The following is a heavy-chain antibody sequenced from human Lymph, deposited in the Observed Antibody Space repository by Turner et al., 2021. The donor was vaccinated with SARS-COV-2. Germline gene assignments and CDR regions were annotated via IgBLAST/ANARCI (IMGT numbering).Heavy chain of an antibody. CDR3: VRDTAVAGTRGAFDI. D-gene: IGHD6-19*01. J-gene: IGHJ3*02. CDR1: GGTFSSYA. Sequence: QVQLVQSGAAVEKPGSSVTVSCKASGGTFSSYAISWVRQAPGQGLEWMGGIIPMFGTANYAQKYQGRVTITEDESTNTAYMELSSLRAEDTAVYYCVRDTAVAGTRGAFDIWGQGTMVTVSS. CDR2: IIPMFGTA. V-gene: IGHV1-69*01.